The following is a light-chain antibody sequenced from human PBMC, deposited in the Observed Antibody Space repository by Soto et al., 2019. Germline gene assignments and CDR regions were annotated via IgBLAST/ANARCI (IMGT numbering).Light chain of an antibody. V-gene: IGKV3-20*01. J-gene: IGKJ5*01. CDR1: QSISSSF. CDR2: GAS. Sequence: EIVLTQSPGTLSLSPGERASLSCEASQSISSSFLAWYQQKPGQAPRRLIYGASSRATGIPDRFSGTGSETDFTLTISRLEPEDFAVYYCQQYDNSPITFGQGRRPEI. CDR3: QQYDNSPIT.